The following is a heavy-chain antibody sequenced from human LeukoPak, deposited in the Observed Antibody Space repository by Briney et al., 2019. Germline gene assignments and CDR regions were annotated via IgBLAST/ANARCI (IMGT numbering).Heavy chain of an antibody. CDR1: GFTFSSYA. CDR3: ARYDRCGPDAFDI. V-gene: IGHV3-64*01. D-gene: IGHD3-22*01. Sequence: GGSLRLSCAASGFTFSSYAMHWVRQAPGKGLEYVSAISSNGGSTYYANSVKGRFTISRDNSKNTLYLQMGSLRAEDMAVYYCARYDRCGPDAFDIWGQGTMVTVSS. J-gene: IGHJ3*02. CDR2: ISSNGGST.